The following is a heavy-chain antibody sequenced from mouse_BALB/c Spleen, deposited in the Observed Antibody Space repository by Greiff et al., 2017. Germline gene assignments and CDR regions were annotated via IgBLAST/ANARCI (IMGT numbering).Heavy chain of an antibody. J-gene: IGHJ4*01. Sequence: QVQLQQSGAELVRPGVSVKISCKGSGYTFTDYAMHWVKQSHAKSLEWIGVISTYYGDASYNQKFKGKATMTVDKSSSTAYMELARLTSEDSAIYYCAREGDYGSSYVGAMDYWGQGTSVTVSS. V-gene: IGHV1S137*01. CDR3: AREGDYGSSYVGAMDY. CDR1: GYTFTDYA. D-gene: IGHD1-1*01. CDR2: ISTYYGDA.